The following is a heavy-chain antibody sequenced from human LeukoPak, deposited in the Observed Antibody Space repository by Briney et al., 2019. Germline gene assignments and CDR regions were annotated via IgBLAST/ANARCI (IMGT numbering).Heavy chain of an antibody. CDR1: GFTFSSYS. CDR2: ISSSSSYI. CDR3: AKSRGSGRGMPRGVNFDY. J-gene: IGHJ4*02. V-gene: IGHV3-21*04. D-gene: IGHD3-10*01. Sequence: SGGSLRLSCAASGFTFSSYSMNWVRQAPGKGLEWVSSISSSSSYIYYADSVKGRFTISRDNAKNTLFLQMSSLRAEDTAVYYCAKSRGSGRGMPRGVNFDYWGQATLVTVSS.